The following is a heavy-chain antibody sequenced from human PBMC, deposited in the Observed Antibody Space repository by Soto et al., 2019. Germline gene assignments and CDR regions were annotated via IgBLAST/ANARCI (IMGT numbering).Heavy chain of an antibody. CDR2: IKSKTDGGTT. J-gene: IGHJ5*02. Sequence: GGSLRLSCAASGFTFSNAWMSWVRQAPGKGLEWVGRIKSKTDGGTTDYAAPVKGRFTISRDDSKNTLYLQMNSLKTEDTAVYYCTKIVGATTGWFDPWGQGTLVTVSS. CDR3: TKIVGATTGWFDP. D-gene: IGHD1-26*01. V-gene: IGHV3-15*01. CDR1: GFTFSNAW.